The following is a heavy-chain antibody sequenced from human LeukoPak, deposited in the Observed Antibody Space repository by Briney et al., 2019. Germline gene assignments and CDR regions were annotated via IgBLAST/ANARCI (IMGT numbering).Heavy chain of an antibody. Sequence: PSETLSLTCTVSGGSISSSSYYWGWIRQPPGKGLEWIGSIYYSGSTNYNPSLKSRVTISVDTSKNQFSPKLSSVTAADTAVYYCARVMLEGKWELLTYYYYYMDVWGKGTTVTISS. V-gene: IGHV4-39*07. CDR1: GGSISSSSYY. D-gene: IGHD1-26*01. J-gene: IGHJ6*03. CDR3: ARVMLEGKWELLTYYYYYMDV. CDR2: IYYSGST.